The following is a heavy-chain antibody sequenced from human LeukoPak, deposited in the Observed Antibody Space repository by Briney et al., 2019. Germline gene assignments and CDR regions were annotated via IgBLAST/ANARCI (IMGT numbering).Heavy chain of an antibody. CDR1: GDSISSGDYY. V-gene: IGHV4-61*10. Sequence: SETLSLTCTVSGDSISSGDYYWSWIRQPAGKGLEWIGETRSSGSTNYNPFFKSRVTISVDMSKNQFSLKLRSVIAADTAVYYCARRVGYSGYEFRNWYFDLWGRGILVTVSS. CDR3: ARRVGYSGYEFRNWYFDL. J-gene: IGHJ2*01. D-gene: IGHD5-12*01. CDR2: TRSSGST.